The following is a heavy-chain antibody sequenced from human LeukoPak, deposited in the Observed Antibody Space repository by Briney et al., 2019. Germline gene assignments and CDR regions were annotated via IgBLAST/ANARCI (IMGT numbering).Heavy chain of an antibody. CDR3: ARVPYDSSGYRFDY. CDR2: IYYSGST. J-gene: IGHJ4*02. D-gene: IGHD3-22*01. V-gene: IGHV4-59*06. Sequence: SETLSLTCTVSGGSISSYYWSWIRQPPGKGLEWIGYIYYSGSTYYNPSLKSRVTISVDTSKNQFSLKLSSVTAADTAVYYCARVPYDSSGYRFDYWGQGTLVTVSS. CDR1: GGSISSYY.